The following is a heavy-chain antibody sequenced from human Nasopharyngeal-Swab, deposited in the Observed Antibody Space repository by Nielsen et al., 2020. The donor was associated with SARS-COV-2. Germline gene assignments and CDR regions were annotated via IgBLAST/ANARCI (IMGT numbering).Heavy chain of an antibody. V-gene: IGHV4-59*01. CDR2: MHSTGRT. J-gene: IGHJ3*02. Sequence: GSLRLSCTVSRGTISTYYWSWIRQPPGKGLEWIGYMHSTGRTKYNPSLKSRVTISADMARNHLYLRFTSVTAADTAVYYCARDQAGATWAPGAFDIWGQGTMVTVSS. CDR1: RGTISTYY. CDR3: ARDQAGATWAPGAFDI. D-gene: IGHD1-26*01.